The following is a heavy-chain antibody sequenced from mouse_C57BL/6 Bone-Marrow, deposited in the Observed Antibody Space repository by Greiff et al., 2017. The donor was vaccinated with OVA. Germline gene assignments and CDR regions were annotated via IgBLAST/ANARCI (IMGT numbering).Heavy chain of an antibody. J-gene: IGHJ2*01. V-gene: IGHV5-15*01. CDR1: GFTFSDYG. D-gene: IGHD1-1*01. CDR2: ISNLAYSI. Sequence: EVQRVESGGGLVQPGGSLKLSCAASGFTFSDYGMAWVRQAPRKGPEWVAFISNLAYSIYYADTVTGRFTISRENAKNTLYLEMSSLRSEDTAMYYCARLHYYGTYFDYWGQGTTLTVSS. CDR3: ARLHYYGTYFDY.